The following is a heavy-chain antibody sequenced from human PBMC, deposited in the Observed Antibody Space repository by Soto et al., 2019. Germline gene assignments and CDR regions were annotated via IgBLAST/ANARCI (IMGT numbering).Heavy chain of an antibody. CDR1: GFTFSSYA. CDR3: AKDKYSYGSIPLRTFDY. J-gene: IGHJ4*02. CDR2: ISGSGGST. V-gene: IGHV3-23*01. Sequence: PGGSLRLSCAASGFTFSSYAMSWVRQAQGKGLEWVSAISGSGGSTYYADSVKGRFTISRDNSKNTLYLQMNSLRAEDTAVYYCAKDKYSYGSIPLRTFDYWGQGTLVTVAS. D-gene: IGHD5-18*01.